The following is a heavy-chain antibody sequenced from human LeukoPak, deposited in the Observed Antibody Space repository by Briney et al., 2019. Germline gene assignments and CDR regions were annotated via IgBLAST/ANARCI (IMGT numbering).Heavy chain of an antibody. CDR3: ASVARVPAAFNDYYYYYMDV. Sequence: GSSVKVSCKASGGTFISYAISWVRQAPGKGLEWMGGIIPSFGTSNYAQKFQGRVRITTDESTSTAYMELSSLRSEDTAVYYCASVARVPAAFNDYYYYYMDVWGKGTTVTVSS. CDR1: GGTFISYA. D-gene: IGHD2-2*01. J-gene: IGHJ6*03. V-gene: IGHV1-69*05. CDR2: IIPSFGTS.